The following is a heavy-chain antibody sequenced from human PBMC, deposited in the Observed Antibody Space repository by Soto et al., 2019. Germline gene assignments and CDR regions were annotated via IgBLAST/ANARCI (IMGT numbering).Heavy chain of an antibody. CDR2: ISTTGSDK. V-gene: IGHV3-21*01. J-gene: IGHJ4*02. D-gene: IGHD3-16*01. CDR1: GFTFSSHS. Sequence: GGSLRLSCADSGFTFSSHSMNWVRQAPGKGLEWVSSISTTGSDKSYADSVKGRFTISRDNAKNSLYLQMTSLRVDDTAVYYCARGYDIGAVQVNIRFAYVDYCGQGTQVTVSA. CDR3: ARGYDIGAVQVNIRFAYVDY.